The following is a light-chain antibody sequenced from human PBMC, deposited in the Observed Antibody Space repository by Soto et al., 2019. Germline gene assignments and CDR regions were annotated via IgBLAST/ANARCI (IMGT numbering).Light chain of an antibody. Sequence: DIQMTQSPSTLSASVGDRVTITCRASQSITNWLAWYQQKPGKAPKLLVYDASSLESGVPSRFSGSGSGTEFTLNISSLQPDDFAIYYCQQYNSYSPLTFGPGTKVDIK. J-gene: IGKJ3*01. CDR1: QSITNW. V-gene: IGKV1-5*01. CDR3: QQYNSYSPLT. CDR2: DAS.